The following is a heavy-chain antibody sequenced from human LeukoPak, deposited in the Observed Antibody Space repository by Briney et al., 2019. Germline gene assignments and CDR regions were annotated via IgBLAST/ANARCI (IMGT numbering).Heavy chain of an antibody. V-gene: IGHV3-74*01. CDR3: AREQYSSGWYFPADP. CDR1: GFTFSSYW. Sequence: PGGSLRLSCAASGFTFSSYWMHWVRQAPGKGLVWVSRVKGDGSFTNYADSVYGRFTVSRDNAKNSLYLQMNSLRAEDTAVYYCAREQYSSGWYFPADPWGQGTLVTVSS. D-gene: IGHD6-19*01. CDR2: VKGDGSFT. J-gene: IGHJ5*02.